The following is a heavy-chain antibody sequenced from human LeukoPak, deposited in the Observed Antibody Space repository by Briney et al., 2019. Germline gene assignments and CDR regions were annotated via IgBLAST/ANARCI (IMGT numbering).Heavy chain of an antibody. CDR1: GFTFSAYG. Sequence: PGRSLRLSCAAAGFTFSAYGMHWVRRAPGKGLEWVAVIWYDGDNKYYSHSVKGRFTISRDNSKGILYLQMNSLRADDAAMYYCARDPNLYYFASGRHYPSVFDHWGQGTLVTVSS. D-gene: IGHD3-10*01. V-gene: IGHV3-33*01. CDR3: ARDPNLYYFASGRHYPSVFDH. J-gene: IGHJ4*02. CDR2: IWYDGDNK.